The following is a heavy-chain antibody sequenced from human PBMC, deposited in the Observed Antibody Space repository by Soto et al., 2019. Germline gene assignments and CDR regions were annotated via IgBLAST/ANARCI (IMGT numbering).Heavy chain of an antibody. Sequence: PGGSLRLSCAASGFTFSKFAMNWVRQAPGKGLEWVSSISDDGTKTYYADSVKGRFTISRDNADNSLFLQMSNLRADDTALYYCARVASMISLDSSGQGTLVTVSS. CDR2: ISDDGTKT. V-gene: IGHV3-21*01. CDR3: ARVASMISLDS. J-gene: IGHJ4*02. D-gene: IGHD3-16*01. CDR1: GFTFSKFA.